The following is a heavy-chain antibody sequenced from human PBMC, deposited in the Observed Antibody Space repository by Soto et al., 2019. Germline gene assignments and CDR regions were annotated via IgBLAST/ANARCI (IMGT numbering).Heavy chain of an antibody. CDR2: IKQDGSEK. V-gene: IGHV3-7*01. Sequence: GGSLRLSFAASGFTFSSYWMSWVRQAPGKGLEWVANIKQDGSEKYYVDSVKGRFTISRDNAKNSLYLQMNSLRAEDTAVYYCARSKGVWLLSFDCWGQGTLVTVSS. J-gene: IGHJ4*02. D-gene: IGHD3-9*01. CDR3: ARSKGVWLLSFDC. CDR1: GFTFSSYW.